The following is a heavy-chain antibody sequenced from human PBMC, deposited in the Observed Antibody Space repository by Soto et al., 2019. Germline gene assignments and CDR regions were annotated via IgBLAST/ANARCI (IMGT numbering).Heavy chain of an antibody. CDR1: GFTFSSYG. J-gene: IGHJ4*02. Sequence: EGSLRLSCAASGFTFSSYGMHWVRQAPGKGLEWVAVIWYDGSNKYYADSVKGRFTISRDNSKNTLYLQMNSLRAEDTAVYYCARDSWNDSYFDYWGQGTLVTVSS. V-gene: IGHV3-33*01. D-gene: IGHD1-1*01. CDR2: IWYDGSNK. CDR3: ARDSWNDSYFDY.